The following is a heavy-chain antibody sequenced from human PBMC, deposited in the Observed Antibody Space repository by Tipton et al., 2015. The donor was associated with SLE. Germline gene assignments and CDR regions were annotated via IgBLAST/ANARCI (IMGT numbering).Heavy chain of an antibody. CDR2: SYYTGST. CDR1: GGSISSHY. Sequence: TLSLTCTVSGGSISSHYWSWIRQPPGKGLEWIGYSYYTGSTYYNPSLKSRVTISIDTSKNQFSLSLSSVTAADTAVYYCAGSISWSPNWFDPWGLGTLVTVSS. V-gene: IGHV4-59*11. D-gene: IGHD2-2*01. J-gene: IGHJ5*02. CDR3: AGSISWSPNWFDP.